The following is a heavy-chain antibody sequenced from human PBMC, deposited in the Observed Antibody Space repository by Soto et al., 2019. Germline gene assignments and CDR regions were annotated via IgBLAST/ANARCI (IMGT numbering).Heavy chain of an antibody. J-gene: IGHJ4*02. CDR2: INAGNGNT. CDR1: GYTFTSYA. CDR3: ARGLAPYYFDY. Sequence: GASVKVSCKASGYTFTSYAMHWVRQAPGQRLERMGWINAGNGNTKYSQKFQGRVTITRDTSASTAYMELSSLRSEDTAVYYCARGLAPYYFDYWGQGTLVTVSS. D-gene: IGHD6-19*01. V-gene: IGHV1-3*01.